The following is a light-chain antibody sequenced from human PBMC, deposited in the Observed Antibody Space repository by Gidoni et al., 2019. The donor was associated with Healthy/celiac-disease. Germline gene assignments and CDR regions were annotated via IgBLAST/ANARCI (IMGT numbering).Light chain of an antibody. V-gene: IGLV6-57*02. CDR2: EDN. Sequence: NFMLTQPHSVSASPGKTVTISCTGSSGSIASNYVQWYKQRPGSALTTVSYEDNQRPSGVPDRFSGSIDSSSNSASLTISGLKTEDEADYYCQSYDSSNHWVFGGGTKLTVL. CDR1: SGSIASNY. J-gene: IGLJ3*02. CDR3: QSYDSSNHWV.